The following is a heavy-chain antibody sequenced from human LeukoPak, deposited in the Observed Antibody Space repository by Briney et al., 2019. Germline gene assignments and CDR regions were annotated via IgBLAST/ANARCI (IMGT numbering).Heavy chain of an antibody. CDR1: GFTFSSYA. CDR2: ISGSGGST. V-gene: IGHV3-23*01. CDR3: AKAGGGTYAEDYFDY. J-gene: IGHJ4*02. Sequence: GGSLRLSCAASGFTFSSYAMSWVRRAPGKGLEWVSGISGSGGSTYYADSVKGRFAISRDNSKNTLYLQMNSLRAEDTAVFYCAKAGGGTYAEDYFDYWGQGTLVTVSS. D-gene: IGHD1-26*01.